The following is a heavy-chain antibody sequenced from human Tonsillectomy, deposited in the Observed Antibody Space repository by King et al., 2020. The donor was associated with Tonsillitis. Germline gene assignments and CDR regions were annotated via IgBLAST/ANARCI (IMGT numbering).Heavy chain of an antibody. CDR2: ISGSGGST. Sequence: VQLVESGGGLVQPGGSLRLSCAASGFTFSSYAVSWVRQAPGKGLEWLSGISGSGGSTYYADSVKGRFTISRDNFNNTLYLQMNSLRAEDMAICYCAKGAPGIAVAGSGAFDYWGQGTLVTVSS. J-gene: IGHJ4*02. D-gene: IGHD6-19*01. CDR1: GFTFSSYA. V-gene: IGHV3-23*04. CDR3: AKGAPGIAVAGSGAFDY.